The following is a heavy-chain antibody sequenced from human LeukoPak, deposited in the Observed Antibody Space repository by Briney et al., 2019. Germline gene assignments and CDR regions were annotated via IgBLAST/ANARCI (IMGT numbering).Heavy chain of an antibody. V-gene: IGHV3-64D*09. CDR3: VRVIYDSSAYYYDY. Sequence: GGSLRLSCSASEFTFSDYTMHWVRQAPGNGLQYVSAISSNGGSTYYADSLKARFTISRDNSKNTLYLEMSSLRVDDTAVYYCVRVIYDSSAYYYDYWGQGTLVTVSS. CDR1: EFTFSDYT. D-gene: IGHD3-22*01. CDR2: ISSNGGST. J-gene: IGHJ4*02.